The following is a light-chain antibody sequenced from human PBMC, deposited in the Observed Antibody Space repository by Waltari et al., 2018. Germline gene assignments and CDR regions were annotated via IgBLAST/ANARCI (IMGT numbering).Light chain of an antibody. Sequence: DIVMTPSPDSLAVSLGERVTIKLNASESVFYSSTNKNHLAWYHQKPGQPPKLLIYWASTRESGVPDRFSGSGSGTDFTLTIGSLQAEDVAVYYCQQYYSTPWTFGQGTKVEIK. V-gene: IGKV4-1*01. CDR1: ESVFYSSTNKNH. CDR3: QQYYSTPWT. J-gene: IGKJ1*01. CDR2: WAS.